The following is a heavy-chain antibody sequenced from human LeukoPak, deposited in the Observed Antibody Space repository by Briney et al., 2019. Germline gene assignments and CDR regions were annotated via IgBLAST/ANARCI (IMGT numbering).Heavy chain of an antibody. Sequence: ASVKFSCKASGYTFTSYAMNWVRQAPGQGLEWMGWINTNTGNPTYAQGFTGRFVFSLDTSVSTAYLQISSLKAEDTAVYYCARPVLPYYYYGMDVWGQGTTVTVSS. CDR1: GYTFTSYA. V-gene: IGHV7-4-1*02. CDR3: ARPVLPYYYYGMDV. CDR2: INTNTGNP. J-gene: IGHJ6*02.